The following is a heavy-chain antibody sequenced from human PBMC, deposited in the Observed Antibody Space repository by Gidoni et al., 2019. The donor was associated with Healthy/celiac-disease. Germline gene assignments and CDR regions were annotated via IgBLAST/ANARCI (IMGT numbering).Heavy chain of an antibody. D-gene: IGHD5-12*01. CDR2: ISSSSSYI. CDR3: ASKWLDLDY. J-gene: IGHJ4*02. Sequence: EVQLVESGGGLVKPGGYLRLSCAASGFTFSSYSMNWVRQAPGKGLEWVSSISSSSSYIYYADSVKGRFTISRDNAKNSLYLQMNSLRAEDTAVYYCASKWLDLDYWGQGTLVTVSS. V-gene: IGHV3-21*01. CDR1: GFTFSSYS.